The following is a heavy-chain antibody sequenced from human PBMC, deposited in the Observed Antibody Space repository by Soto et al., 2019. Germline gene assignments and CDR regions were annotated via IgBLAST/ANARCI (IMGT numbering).Heavy chain of an antibody. CDR3: ARDYYDSGGYYYLDEYLQH. J-gene: IGHJ1*01. Sequence: QVQLVESGGGVVQPGRSLRLSCAASGFTFSSYAMHWVRQAPGKGLEWVAVISYDGSNKYYADSVKGRFTISRDNSKNTLYMRVSSLRAEDTAVYYCARDYYDSGGYYYLDEYLQHWGQGTLVTVS. CDR1: GFTFSSYA. V-gene: IGHV3-30-3*01. CDR2: ISYDGSNK. D-gene: IGHD3-22*01.